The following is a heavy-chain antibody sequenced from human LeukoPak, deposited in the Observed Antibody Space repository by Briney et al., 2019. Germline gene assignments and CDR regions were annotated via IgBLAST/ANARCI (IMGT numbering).Heavy chain of an antibody. CDR2: IYPGDSDT. V-gene: IGHV5-51*01. D-gene: IGHD4-11*01. Sequence: GESLKISCKGSGYSFTSYWIGWVRQMPGKGLEWMGIIYPGDSDTRYSPSFQGQVTISADKSISTAYLQWSSLKASDTATYYCARQWFDSNYYFDYWGQGTLVTVSS. J-gene: IGHJ4*02. CDR3: ARQWFDSNYYFDY. CDR1: GYSFTSYW.